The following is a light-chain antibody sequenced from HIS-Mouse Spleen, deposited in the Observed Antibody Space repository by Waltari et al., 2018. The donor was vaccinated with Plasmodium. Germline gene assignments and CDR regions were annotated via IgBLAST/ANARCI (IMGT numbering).Light chain of an antibody. CDR3: QQYYSYPLT. J-gene: IGKJ4*01. CDR1: QGLSSY. CDR2: AES. V-gene: IGKV1-8*01. Sequence: AIRMTQSPSSFSASTGDRVTITCRASQGLSSYLAWYQQKPGKAPKLLIYAESTLQRGVPSRFSGSGSGTEFTLTISCLQSEDFATYYCQQYYSYPLTFGGGTKVEIK.